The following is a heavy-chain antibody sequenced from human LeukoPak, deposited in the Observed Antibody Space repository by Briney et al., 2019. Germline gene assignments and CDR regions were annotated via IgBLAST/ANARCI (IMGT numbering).Heavy chain of an antibody. CDR3: ARDSEGGSAAAAAADY. Sequence: PGGSLRLSCAASGFTFSSYAMSWVRQAPGKGLEWVSAISGSGGSTYYADSVKGRFTISRDNAKNSLYLQMNSLRAEDTAVYYCARDSEGGSAAAAAADYWGQGTLVTVSS. CDR1: GFTFSSYA. CDR2: ISGSGGST. J-gene: IGHJ4*02. D-gene: IGHD6-13*01. V-gene: IGHV3-23*01.